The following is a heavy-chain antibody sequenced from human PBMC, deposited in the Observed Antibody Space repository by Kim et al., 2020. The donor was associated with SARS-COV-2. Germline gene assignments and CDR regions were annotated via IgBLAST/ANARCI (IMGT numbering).Heavy chain of an antibody. CDR3: SRGDYYGSGSYYSEYF. CDR2: IFYSGST. Sequence: SETLSLTCTVSGGSISSGGYYWSWIRQHPGKGLEWIGYIFYSGSTYYNPSLKSRITISVDTSKNQFSLKLSSVTAADPTVYYCSRGDYYGSGSYYSEYF. D-gene: IGHD3-10*01. J-gene: IGHJ4*01. V-gene: IGHV4-31*03. CDR1: GGSISSGGYY.